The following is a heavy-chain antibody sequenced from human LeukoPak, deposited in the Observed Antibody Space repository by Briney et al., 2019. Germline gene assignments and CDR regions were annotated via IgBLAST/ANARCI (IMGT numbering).Heavy chain of an antibody. CDR2: ISSDGSTT. J-gene: IGHJ6*04. Sequence: GGSLRLSCAASGFTFSSYGMHWVRQAPGKGLEWVSRISSDGSTTTYADSVKGRFTISRDNAKNTVYLEMNSLRAEDTAVYYCARAWDVWGKGTTVTISS. V-gene: IGHV3-74*01. CDR1: GFTFSSYG. CDR3: ARAWDV.